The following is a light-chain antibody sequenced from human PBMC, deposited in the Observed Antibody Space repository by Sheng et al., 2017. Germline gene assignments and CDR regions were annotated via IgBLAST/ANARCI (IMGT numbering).Light chain of an antibody. V-gene: IGKV1-5*03. CDR3: LQYSDDWS. CDR2: KAS. J-gene: IGKJ1*01. Sequence: DIEMTQSPSSLSASVGDRVTITCQASHDINIFLNWYHQKPGKAPKALIYKASNLESGVPSRFSGGGSGTQFTLTISNLQPDDFATYYCLQYSDDWSFGQGTKVENK. CDR1: HDINIF.